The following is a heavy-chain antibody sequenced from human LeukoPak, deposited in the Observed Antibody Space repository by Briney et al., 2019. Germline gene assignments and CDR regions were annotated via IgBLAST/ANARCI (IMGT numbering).Heavy chain of an antibody. J-gene: IGHJ3*02. D-gene: IGHD3-22*01. Sequence: GGSLRLSCAASGFTVSNNYMSWVRQAPGKGLEGVSVIYSGGSTYYADSVKGRFTISRDNSKNTLYLQMNSLRAEDTAVYYCARDSRQDYYDSSGYLWFAFDIWGQGTMVIVSS. V-gene: IGHV3-53*01. CDR3: ARDSRQDYYDSSGYLWFAFDI. CDR1: GFTVSNNY. CDR2: IYSGGST.